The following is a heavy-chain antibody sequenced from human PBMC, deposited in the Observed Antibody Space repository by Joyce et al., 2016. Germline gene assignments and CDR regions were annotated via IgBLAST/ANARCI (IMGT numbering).Heavy chain of an antibody. J-gene: IGHJ6*02. V-gene: IGHV4-39*01. CDR3: ARHVGPTPYGSGEYYYHYGMDV. D-gene: IGHD3-10*01. CDR2: TYKGGNT. CDR1: DDSFRRSTFY. Sequence: QLQLQESGPGLVKPSETLSLTCTVSDDSFRRSTFYWGWIRQPPGKGLEWIGTTYKGGNTYDSQSHKSRVTMSVNTPKRQFALKVISGTAADTAVYYGARHVGPTPYGSGEYYYHYGMDVWGRGITVSVSS.